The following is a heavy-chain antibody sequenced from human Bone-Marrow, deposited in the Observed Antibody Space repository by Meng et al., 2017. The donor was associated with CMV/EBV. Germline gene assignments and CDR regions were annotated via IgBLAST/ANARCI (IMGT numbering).Heavy chain of an antibody. CDR1: GFTFSIAW. Sequence: SGFTFSIAWMHWVRQAPGKGLEWVGSVKSKAHGETTDYAAPVKGRFTIFRDDSKNMVYLQMNSLKTEDTAVYYCTTGLRIYGDYEYWGQGTLVTVSS. CDR2: VKSKAHGETT. D-gene: IGHD4-17*01. V-gene: IGHV3-15*07. J-gene: IGHJ4*02. CDR3: TTGLRIYGDYEY.